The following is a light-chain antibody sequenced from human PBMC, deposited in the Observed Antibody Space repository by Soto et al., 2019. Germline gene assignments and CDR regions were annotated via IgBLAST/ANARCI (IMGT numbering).Light chain of an antibody. CDR2: YDS. CDR3: QVWDSSDNHVV. V-gene: IGLV3-21*01. Sequence: SYELTQPPSVSVAPGKTARITCGGNNIVSKSVHWYQQRPGQAPVLVIYYDSDRPSGIPERFSGSNSGNTATLTISRVEAGDEADYYCQVWDSSDNHVVFGGGTKVTVL. J-gene: IGLJ2*01. CDR1: NIVSKS.